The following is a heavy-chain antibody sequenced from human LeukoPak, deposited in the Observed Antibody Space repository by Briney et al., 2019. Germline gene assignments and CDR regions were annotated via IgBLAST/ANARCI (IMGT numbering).Heavy chain of an antibody. J-gene: IGHJ6*02. CDR3: ARHMERIAVAGTYFYYYGMDV. Sequence: SETLSLTCAGYGGSFSGYYWSWIRQPPGKGLEWIGEINHSGSTNYNPSLKSRVTISVDTSKNQFSLKLSSVTAADTAVYYCARHMERIAVAGTYFYYYGMDVWGQGTTVTVSS. D-gene: IGHD6-19*01. CDR1: GGSFSGYY. CDR2: INHSGST. V-gene: IGHV4-34*01.